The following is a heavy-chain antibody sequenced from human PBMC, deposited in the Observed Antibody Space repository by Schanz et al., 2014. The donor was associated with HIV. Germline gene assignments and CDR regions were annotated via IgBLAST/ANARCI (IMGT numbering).Heavy chain of an antibody. CDR3: PPCRCDGELSLLRY. CDR2: INPSGGST. Sequence: QVQLVQSGAEVKKPGASVKVSCKASGYTFTSYYMHWVRQAPGQGLEWMGIINPSGGSTSYAQKFQGRVTMTRDTPTSTVYMELSSLRSEDTAVYYCPPCRCDGELSLLRYWGQGTLVTVSS. CDR1: GYTFTSYY. D-gene: IGHD3-16*02. J-gene: IGHJ4*02. V-gene: IGHV1-46*01.